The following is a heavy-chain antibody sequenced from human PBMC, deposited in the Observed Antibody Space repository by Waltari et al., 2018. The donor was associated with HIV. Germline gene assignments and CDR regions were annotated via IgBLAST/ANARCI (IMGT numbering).Heavy chain of an antibody. J-gene: IGHJ4*02. D-gene: IGHD3-10*01. V-gene: IGHV3-15*01. Sequence: EVQVVESGGGLVKPGGSLRLSCAASGFTFNTAWMTWVRQAPGKGLEVVGLIKSKTDGGTTDYAAPGKGRLTISRDDSKSTLYLQMNSLKTEDTAVYYCTTAMADYWGQGTLVTVSS. CDR1: GFTFNTAW. CDR2: IKSKTDGGTT. CDR3: TTAMADY.